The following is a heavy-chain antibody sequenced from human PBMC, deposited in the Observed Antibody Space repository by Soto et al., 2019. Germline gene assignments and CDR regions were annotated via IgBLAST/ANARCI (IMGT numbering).Heavy chain of an antibody. V-gene: IGHV3-21*01. CDR1: GFTFSSYS. J-gene: IGHJ4*02. Sequence: LGGSLRLCCAASGFTFSSYSMNWVRQAPGKGLEWVSSISSSSSYIYYADSVKGRFTISRENAKNSLYLQMNSLRAEDTAVYYCARITYYYDSSGYSVDYWGKGTLV. CDR2: ISSSSSYI. CDR3: ARITYYYDSSGYSVDY. D-gene: IGHD3-22*01.